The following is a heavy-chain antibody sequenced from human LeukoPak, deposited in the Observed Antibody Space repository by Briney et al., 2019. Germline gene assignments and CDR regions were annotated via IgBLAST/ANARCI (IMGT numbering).Heavy chain of an antibody. D-gene: IGHD3-16*01. V-gene: IGHV3-53*01. CDR2: IYSGGST. Sequence: GGSLRLSCAASAFTFSSSAMSWVRQAPGKGLEWVSVIYSGGSTYYADSVKGRFTISRDKSKNTLYLQMNSLRAEDTAVYYCARWGVFDYWGQGTLVTVSS. J-gene: IGHJ4*02. CDR3: ARWGVFDY. CDR1: AFTFSSSA.